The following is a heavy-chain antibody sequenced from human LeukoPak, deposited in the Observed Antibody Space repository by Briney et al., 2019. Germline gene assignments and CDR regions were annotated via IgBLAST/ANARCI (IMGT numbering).Heavy chain of an antibody. CDR1: GFTVSSNS. CDR2: IYSDNT. V-gene: IGHV3-53*01. J-gene: IGHJ4*02. D-gene: IGHD4/OR15-4a*01. Sequence: GGSLRPSCTVSGFTVSSNSMSWVRQAPGKGLEWVSFIYSDNTHYSDSVKGRFTDSRDNSKNTLYLQMNSLRAEDTAVYYCARRAGAYSHPYDYWGQGTLVTVSS. CDR3: ARRAGAYSHPYDY.